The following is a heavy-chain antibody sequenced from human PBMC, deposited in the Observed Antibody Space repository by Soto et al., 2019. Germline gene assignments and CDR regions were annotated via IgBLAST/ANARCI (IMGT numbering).Heavy chain of an antibody. J-gene: IGHJ4*02. V-gene: IGHV1-18*01. CDR2: ISAHNGNT. D-gene: IGHD1-1*01. CDR1: GYDFTTYG. CDR3: ARGRYGDY. Sequence: QVHLVQSGAEVKKPGASVKVSCKGSGYDFTTYGITWVRQAPGQGLEWMAWISAHNGNTDYAQKLQGRVTVTRDTYTSTAYTALRSLRSDDTATYYCARGRYGDYWGQGALVTVSS.